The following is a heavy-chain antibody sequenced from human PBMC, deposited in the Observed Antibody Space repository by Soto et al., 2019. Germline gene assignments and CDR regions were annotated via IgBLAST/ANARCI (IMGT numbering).Heavy chain of an antibody. V-gene: IGHV5-51*01. CDR1: GYTFATNW. CDR3: ARQTPGVTVFDY. J-gene: IGHJ4*02. Sequence: GDSLKISCKGSGYTFATNWLGWVRQTPGKGLEWMGIMYPGDSDTRYSPSFQGQVTISADKSISTAYLQWTSLKASDTAMYYCARQTPGVTVFDYWGQGTPVTVSS. CDR2: MYPGDSDT. D-gene: IGHD2-21*02.